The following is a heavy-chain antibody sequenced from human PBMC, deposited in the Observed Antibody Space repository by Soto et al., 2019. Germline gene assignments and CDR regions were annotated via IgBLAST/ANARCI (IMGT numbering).Heavy chain of an antibody. CDR1: GGTFSSYT. CDR2: IIPILGIA. J-gene: IGHJ6*03. V-gene: IGHV1-69*02. CDR3: ARNSMNLPYYYYMDV. Sequence: GASVKVSCKASGGTFSSYTISWVRQAPGQGLEWMGRIIPILGIANYAQKFQGRVTITADKSTSTAYMELSSLRSEDTAVYYCARNSMNLPYYYYMDVWGKGTTVPVSS. D-gene: IGHD2-15*01.